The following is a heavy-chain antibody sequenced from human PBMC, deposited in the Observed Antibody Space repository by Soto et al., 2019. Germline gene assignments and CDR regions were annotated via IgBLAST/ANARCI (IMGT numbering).Heavy chain of an antibody. J-gene: IGHJ4*02. CDR1: GYTFSSYG. CDR2: INPYTGNT. Sequence: QAHLVQSGAEVKKPGASVKVSCKASGYTFSSYGISWVRQAPRQGVEWMGWINPYTGNTNYAQKFQGRVTMTTDTSTSTPYIDTRSLAADDSAVYYFASVWFGESPCDCWGQRTLVPVSS. CDR3: ASVWFGESPCDC. V-gene: IGHV1-18*01. D-gene: IGHD3-10*01.